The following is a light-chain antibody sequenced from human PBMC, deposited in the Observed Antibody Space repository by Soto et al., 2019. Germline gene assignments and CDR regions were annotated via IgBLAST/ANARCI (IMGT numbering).Light chain of an antibody. CDR3: QQYSSFSS. CDR1: QSVSSSY. Sequence: EIVLTQSPGTLSLSPGERATLSCRASQSVSSSYLAWYQQKPGQAPRLLIYGASTRATGIPARFSGSGSGTEFTLTISSLQPDDFATYYCQQYSSFSSFGQGTKVDIK. J-gene: IGKJ1*01. V-gene: IGKV3-20*01. CDR2: GAS.